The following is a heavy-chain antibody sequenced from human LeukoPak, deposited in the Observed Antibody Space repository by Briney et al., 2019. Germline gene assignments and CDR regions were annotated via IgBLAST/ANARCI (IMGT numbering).Heavy chain of an antibody. Sequence: HSGGSLRLSCAASGFTFSSYSMNWVRQAPGKGLEWVSYISSSSSTIYYADSVKGRFTISRDNAKNSLYLQMNSLRAEDTAVYYCASDSEYNYGQGLPAAFDRWGQGTLVTVSS. J-gene: IGHJ4*02. CDR2: ISSSSSTI. V-gene: IGHV3-48*01. D-gene: IGHD5-18*01. CDR1: GFTFSSYS. CDR3: ASDSEYNYGQGLPAAFDR.